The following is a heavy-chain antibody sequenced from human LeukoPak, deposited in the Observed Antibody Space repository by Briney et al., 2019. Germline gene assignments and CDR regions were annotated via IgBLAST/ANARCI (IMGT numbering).Heavy chain of an antibody. CDR3: ASPSEYSGSYLDY. Sequence: PSETLSLTCTVSGGSISSNSYYWGWIRPPPGKGLEWIGSIYHSGSTYYNPSLKSRVTISVDTSKNQFSLKLSSVTAADTAVYYCASPSEYSGSYLDYWGQGTLVTVSS. V-gene: IGHV4-39*07. CDR1: GGSISSNSYY. D-gene: IGHD1-26*01. J-gene: IGHJ4*02. CDR2: IYHSGST.